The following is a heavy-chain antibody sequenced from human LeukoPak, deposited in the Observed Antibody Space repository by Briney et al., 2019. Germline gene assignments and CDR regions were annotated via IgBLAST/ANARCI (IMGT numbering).Heavy chain of an antibody. V-gene: IGHV3-30*02. D-gene: IGHD4-17*01. CDR2: IRYDGSNK. CDR1: GFTFSSYV. CDR3: AKDLLSYGDFQNPNWFDP. Sequence: QPGGSLRLSCAASGFTFSSYVMHWVRQAPGKGLEWVAFIRYDGSNKYYADSVKGRFTISRDNSKNTLYLQMNSLRAEDTAVYYCAKDLLSYGDFQNPNWFDPWGQGTLVTVSS. J-gene: IGHJ5*02.